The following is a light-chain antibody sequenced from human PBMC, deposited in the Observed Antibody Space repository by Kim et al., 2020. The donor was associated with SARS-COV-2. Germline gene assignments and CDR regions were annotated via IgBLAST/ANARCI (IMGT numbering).Light chain of an antibody. CDR3: QSYDSSLSGWV. CDR1: SSNIGAGYD. CDR2: ANS. V-gene: IGLV1-40*01. Sequence: QRVTISCTGGSSNIGAGYDVHWYLQLPGTAPKLLIYANSNRPSGVPDRFSGSKSGTSASLAITALQAEDEADYYCQSYDSSLSGWVFGGGTQLTVL. J-gene: IGLJ3*02.